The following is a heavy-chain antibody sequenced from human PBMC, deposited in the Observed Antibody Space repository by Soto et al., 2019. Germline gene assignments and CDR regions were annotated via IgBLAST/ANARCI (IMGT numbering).Heavy chain of an antibody. CDR2: ISSSISTI. V-gene: IGHV3-48*01. J-gene: IGHJ5*02. CDR3: AREYCSSTSCLNWFDP. CDR1: GFPFSSYS. D-gene: IGHD2-2*01. Sequence: EVQLVESGGGLVQPGGSLRLSCAASGFPFSSYSMNWVRQAPGKGLGGVSYISSSISTIYYADSVKGRFTISRDNAKNSLYLQMNSLRAEDTAVYYCAREYCSSTSCLNWFDPWGQGTLVTVSS.